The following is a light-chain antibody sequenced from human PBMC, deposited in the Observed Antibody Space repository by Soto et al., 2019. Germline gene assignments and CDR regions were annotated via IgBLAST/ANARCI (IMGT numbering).Light chain of an antibody. CDR3: QQYGGSPRVT. CDR1: PSVSSNY. Sequence: EIVLTQSPGTLSLSPGERATLSCRASPSVSSNYLAWYQQKPGQAPRLLIYGASSRATGIPDRFSGSGSRTDFTLTISRLEPEDCAVYYCQQYGGSPRVTFGGGPKVEIK. V-gene: IGKV3-20*01. CDR2: GAS. J-gene: IGKJ4*01.